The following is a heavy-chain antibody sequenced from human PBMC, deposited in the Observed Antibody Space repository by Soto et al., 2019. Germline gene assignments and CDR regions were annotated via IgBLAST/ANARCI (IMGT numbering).Heavy chain of an antibody. J-gene: IGHJ6*02. CDR1: GFTFSSYD. CDR2: IGTAGDT. D-gene: IGHD2-2*03. Sequence: EVQLVESGGGLVQPGGSLRLSCGASGFTFSSYDMHWVRQATGKGLEWVSAIGTAGDTYYPGSVKGRFTISRENAKNSLYLQMNSLRAGDTAVYYCARAPSGYCISTSCYVSYYYGMDVWGQGTTVTVSS. CDR3: ARAPSGYCISTSCYVSYYYGMDV. V-gene: IGHV3-13*01.